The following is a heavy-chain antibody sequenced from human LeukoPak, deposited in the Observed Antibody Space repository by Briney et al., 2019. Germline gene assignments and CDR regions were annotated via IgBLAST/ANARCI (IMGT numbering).Heavy chain of an antibody. CDR3: AGGLDHDPYYYYYGMDV. CDR2: TYYRSKWYN. J-gene: IGHJ6*02. CDR1: GDSVSSNSAA. D-gene: IGHD3-16*01. V-gene: IGHV6-1*01. Sequence: SQTLSPTCAISGDSVSSNSAAWNWIRQSPSRGLEWLGRTYYRSKWYNDYAVSVKSRITINPDTSKNQFSLQLNSVTPEDTAVYYCAGGLDHDPYYYYYGMDVWGQGTTVTVSS.